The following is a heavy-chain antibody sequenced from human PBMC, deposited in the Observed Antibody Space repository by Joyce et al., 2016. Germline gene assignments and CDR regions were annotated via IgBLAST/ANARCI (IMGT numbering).Heavy chain of an antibody. Sequence: EVQLVESGGGLVQPGGSLRLSCSASGFTFSSYSMNWVRQAPGKGLELVSYISSSSSTIYYADSVKGRFTISRDNTKNSLYLQMNSLRDEDTAVYYCAKADYGDKIDAFDIWGQGTMVTVSS. CDR3: AKADYGDKIDAFDI. CDR2: ISSSSSTI. J-gene: IGHJ3*02. D-gene: IGHD4-17*01. CDR1: GFTFSSYS. V-gene: IGHV3-48*02.